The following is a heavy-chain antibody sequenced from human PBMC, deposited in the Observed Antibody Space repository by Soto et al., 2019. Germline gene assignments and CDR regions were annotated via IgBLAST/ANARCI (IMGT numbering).Heavy chain of an antibody. D-gene: IGHD3-10*01. Sequence: PSETLSLTCTVSGGSISSSSYYWGWIRQPPGKGLEWIGSIYYSGSTYYNPSLKSRVTISVDTSKNQFSLKLSSVTAADTAVYYCARHRSRLWFGELLAPSRFDYWGQGTLVTVSS. CDR3: ARHRSRLWFGELLAPSRFDY. CDR2: IYYSGST. V-gene: IGHV4-39*01. CDR1: GGSISSSSYY. J-gene: IGHJ4*02.